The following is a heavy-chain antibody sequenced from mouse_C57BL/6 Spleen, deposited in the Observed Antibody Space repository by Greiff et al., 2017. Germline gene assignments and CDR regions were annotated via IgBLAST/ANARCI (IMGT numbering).Heavy chain of an antibody. CDR3: TRRYYEDAMDY. V-gene: IGHV6-6*01. CDR2: IRNKANTHAT. J-gene: IGHJ4*01. D-gene: IGHD2-4*01. Sequence: DVMLVESGGGLVQPGGSMKLSCAASGFTFSDAWMDWVRQSPEKGLEWVAEIRNKANTHATYYAVSVKGRFTISRDESKSSVYLQMISVSAEDTGIYDCTRRYYEDAMDYWGQGTSVTVSA. CDR1: GFTFSDAW.